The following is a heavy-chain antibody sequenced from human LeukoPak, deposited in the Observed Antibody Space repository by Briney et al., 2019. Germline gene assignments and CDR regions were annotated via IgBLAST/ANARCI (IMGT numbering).Heavy chain of an antibody. V-gene: IGHV3-11*06. CDR2: ISSSSSYT. CDR3: ARASQTRGSYPFDY. D-gene: IGHD1-26*01. Sequence: LSLTCAVYGGSISDHYWSWIRQAPGKGLEWVSYISSSSSYTNYADSVKGRFTISRDNAKNSLYLQMNSLRAEDTAVYYCARASQTRGSYPFDYWGQGTLVTVSS. J-gene: IGHJ4*02. CDR1: GGSISDHY.